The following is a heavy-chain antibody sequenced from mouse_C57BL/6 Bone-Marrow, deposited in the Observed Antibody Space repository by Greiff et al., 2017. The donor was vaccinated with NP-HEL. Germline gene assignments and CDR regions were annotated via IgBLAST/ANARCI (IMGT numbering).Heavy chain of an antibody. Sequence: EVKLVESGGDLVKPGGSLKLSCAASGFTFSSYGMSWVRQTPDKRLEWVATISSGGSYTYYHDSVKGRFTISRDNAKNTLYLQMSRLKSEDTAMYYCARHGPDYYGSSPYYFDYWGQGTTLTVSS. V-gene: IGHV5-6*02. CDR2: ISSGGSYT. D-gene: IGHD1-1*01. CDR3: ARHGPDYYGSSPYYFDY. CDR1: GFTFSSYG. J-gene: IGHJ2*01.